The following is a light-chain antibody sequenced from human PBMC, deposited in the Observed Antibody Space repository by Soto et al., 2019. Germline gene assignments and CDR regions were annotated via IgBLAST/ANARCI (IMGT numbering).Light chain of an antibody. CDR2: RYN. V-gene: IGLV1-47*01. Sequence: QSVLTQPPSASGTPGQRVTISCSGSTSNIGSNYVYWYQQLPGTAPKLLIYRYNQRPSGVPDLFSASKSGTSASLAISGLRSEDEADYYCAAWDDSQIVVFGGGTKLTVL. J-gene: IGLJ2*01. CDR3: AAWDDSQIVV. CDR1: TSNIGSNY.